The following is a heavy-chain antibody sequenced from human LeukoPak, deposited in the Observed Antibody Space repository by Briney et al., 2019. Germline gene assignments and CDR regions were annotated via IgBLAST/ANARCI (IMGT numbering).Heavy chain of an antibody. CDR2: ISGSGTVT. Sequence: GSLRLSCAASGFTFSNHAMNWVRQAPGKGLEWVSIISGSGTVTYYADSAKGRFTISRDNSKNTLFLQMNSLRAEDTAIYYCAKTSVGEGRIIGSGYFDNWGQGTLVTVSS. CDR3: AKTSVGEGRIIGSGYFDN. J-gene: IGHJ4*02. CDR1: GFTFSNHA. V-gene: IGHV3-23*01. D-gene: IGHD2-15*01.